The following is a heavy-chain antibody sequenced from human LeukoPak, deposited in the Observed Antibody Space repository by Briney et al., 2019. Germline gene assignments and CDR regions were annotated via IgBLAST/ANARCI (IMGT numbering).Heavy chain of an antibody. Sequence: PSETLSLTCTVSGDSISTYYWSWIRQPPGKGLEWIGYIYYSGSTNYNPSLKSRVTISVDTSKNQFSLKLSSVTAADTAVYYCAREQSDVDNDAFDIWGQGTMVTVSS. CDR2: IYYSGST. CDR3: AREQSDVDNDAFDI. V-gene: IGHV4-59*01. CDR1: GDSISTYY. J-gene: IGHJ3*02. D-gene: IGHD5-12*01.